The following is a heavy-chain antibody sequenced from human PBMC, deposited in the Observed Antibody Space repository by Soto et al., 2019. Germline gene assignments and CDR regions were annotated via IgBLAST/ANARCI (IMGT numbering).Heavy chain of an antibody. CDR3: ASPFFLSPHGIYYYGMDV. CDR2: IIPIFGTA. J-gene: IGHJ6*02. Sequence: GASVKVSCKASGGTFSSYAISWVRQAPGQGLEWMGGIIPIFGTANYAQKFQGRVTITADESTSTAYMELSSLRSEDTAVYYCASPFFLSPHGIYYYGMDVWGQGTTVTVSS. D-gene: IGHD2-21*01. CDR1: GGTFSSYA. V-gene: IGHV1-69*13.